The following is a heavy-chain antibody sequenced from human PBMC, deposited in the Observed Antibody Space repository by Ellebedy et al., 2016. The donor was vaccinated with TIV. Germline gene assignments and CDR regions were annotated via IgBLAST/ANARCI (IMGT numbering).Heavy chain of an antibody. J-gene: IGHJ4*02. CDR2: IYDGGST. CDR1: GFTVSSNY. CDR3: AGGQKWLAFDH. D-gene: IGHD6-19*01. V-gene: IGHV3-53*01. Sequence: GESLKIPCAASGFTVSSNYMNWVRQSPGKGLEWVSVIYDGGSTNYADSVKGRFTISRDNSKNTLYLQMNSLRAEDTAVYYCAGGQKWLAFDHWGQGTLVTVSS.